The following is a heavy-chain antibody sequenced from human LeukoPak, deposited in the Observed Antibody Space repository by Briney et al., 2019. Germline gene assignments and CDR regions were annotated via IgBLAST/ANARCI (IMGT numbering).Heavy chain of an antibody. D-gene: IGHD1-26*01. J-gene: IGHJ3*02. CDR1: GYTFTGYY. Sequence: GASVKVSCKASGYTFTGYYMHWVRQAPGQGLEWMGRINPNSGGTNYAQKFQGRVTMTRDTSIRTAYMELSRLRSDDTAVYYCARDRGSVGSDAFDIWGQGTMVTVSS. CDR2: INPNSGGT. CDR3: ARDRGSVGSDAFDI. V-gene: IGHV1-2*06.